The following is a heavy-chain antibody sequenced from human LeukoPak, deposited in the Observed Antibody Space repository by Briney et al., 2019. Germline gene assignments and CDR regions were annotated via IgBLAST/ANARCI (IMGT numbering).Heavy chain of an antibody. CDR2: ISPTGSTT. CDR1: GFSFSGHW. D-gene: IGHD6-19*01. V-gene: IGHV3-74*01. Sequence: PGGSLRLSCTASGFSFSGHWMHWARQLPGKGLVWVSRISPTGSTTSYADSVKGRFTVSRDNAKNTLYLQVNNLRAEDTAEYYCAKDSNGWYQRGSNYFDYWGQGTLVTVSS. J-gene: IGHJ4*02. CDR3: AKDSNGWYQRGSNYFDY.